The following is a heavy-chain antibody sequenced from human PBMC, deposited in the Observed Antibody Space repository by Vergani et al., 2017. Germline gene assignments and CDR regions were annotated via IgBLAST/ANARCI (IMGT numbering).Heavy chain of an antibody. CDR2: INTGNGNT. CDR3: ARVQQWLVRDPAYYYYCMDV. V-gene: IGHV1-3*04. Sequence: QVQLVQSGAEVKKPGASVKVSCKASGYTFTSYAMHWVRQAPGQRLEGMGWINTGNGNTKYSQKFQGRVTITRDTSASTAYMELSILRSADTAVYYCARVQQWLVRDPAYYYYCMDVWGQGTTVTVSS. CDR1: GYTFTSYA. J-gene: IGHJ6*02. D-gene: IGHD6-19*01.